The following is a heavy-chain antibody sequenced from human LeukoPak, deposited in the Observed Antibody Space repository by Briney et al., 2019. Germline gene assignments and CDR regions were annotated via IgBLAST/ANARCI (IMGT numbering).Heavy chain of an antibody. Sequence: ASVKVSCKASGGTFNSYAISWVRQAPGQGLEWMGGIIPIFGTANYAQKVQGRVTITTDESTTTAYMELSSLRSEDTAVYYCARARSPSSGYLLKDHNWFDPWGQGTLVTVSS. J-gene: IGHJ5*02. CDR1: GGTFNSYA. CDR3: ARARSPSSGYLLKDHNWFDP. CDR2: IIPIFGTA. D-gene: IGHD3-22*01. V-gene: IGHV1-69*05.